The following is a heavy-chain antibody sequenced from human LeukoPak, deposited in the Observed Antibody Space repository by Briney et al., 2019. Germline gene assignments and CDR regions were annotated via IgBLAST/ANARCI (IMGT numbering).Heavy chain of an antibody. D-gene: IGHD1-26*01. V-gene: IGHV1-69*13. CDR2: IIPIFGTA. CDR3: ARADSGSYCVDY. CDR1: GYTFTSYG. Sequence: SVKVSCKASGYTFTSYGISWVRQAPGQGLEWMGGIIPIFGTANYAQKFQGRVTITADESTSTAYMELSSLRSEDTAVYYCARADSGSYCVDYWGQGTLVTVSS. J-gene: IGHJ4*02.